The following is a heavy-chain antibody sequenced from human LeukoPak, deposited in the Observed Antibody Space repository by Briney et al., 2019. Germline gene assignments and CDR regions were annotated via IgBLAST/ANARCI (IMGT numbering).Heavy chain of an antibody. CDR3: AKETWLTRYFLFDY. CDR1: GFTFSNYG. J-gene: IGHJ4*02. CDR2: LLYEGSNK. Sequence: PGRSLRLSCAASGFTFSNYGMHWVRQAPGKGLEGVAVLLYEGSNKYYADSVKGRFTISRDNSKNPLYIQMNGLRAEDSLVYYCAKETWLTRYFLFDYWGEGTVVTVSS. V-gene: IGHV3-30*18. D-gene: IGHD3-9*01.